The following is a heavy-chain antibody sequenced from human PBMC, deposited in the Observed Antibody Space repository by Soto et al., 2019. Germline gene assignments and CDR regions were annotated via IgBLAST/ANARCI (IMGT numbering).Heavy chain of an antibody. CDR3: ASDLSGRADV. CDR2: MNEDGGTT. V-gene: IGHV3-74*02. Sequence: EVQLVESGGGLVRPGGSLRLSCAASGFSFSSYWMHWVRQVPGKGLVWVARMNEDGGTTDYADSVKSRFTISRDNAKNTLYLQTNSLRVEDTAVYYCASDLSGRADVWGQGTTVTVSS. CDR1: GFSFSSYW. J-gene: IGHJ6*02. D-gene: IGHD3-10*01.